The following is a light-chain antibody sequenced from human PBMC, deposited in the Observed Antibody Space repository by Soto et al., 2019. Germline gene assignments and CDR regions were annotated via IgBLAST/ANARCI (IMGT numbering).Light chain of an antibody. CDR3: QQRSNRPT. CDR1: QSVSIY. CDR2: DAS. V-gene: IGKV3-11*01. J-gene: IGKJ3*01. Sequence: EIVLTQSPATLSLSPGERATLSCRASQSVSIYLDWYQQKPGQAPRLLIYDASNRATGIPARFSGSGSETDFTLTISSLEPEDFAVYYCQQRSNRPTFGPGTKVDIK.